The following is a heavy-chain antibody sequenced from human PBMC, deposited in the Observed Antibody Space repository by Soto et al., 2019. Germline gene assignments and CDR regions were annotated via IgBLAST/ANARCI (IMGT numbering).Heavy chain of an antibody. CDR1: GGSFNNYA. Sequence: QVHLVQSGAEVKKPGSSVKFSCTTSGGSFNNYAVSWVRQAPGQGLEWMGGIIPNFDTPNYAQKFQDRVNIIADESTSTVYMELRSLRSNDTAVYYCAVAMVREILIFESSGMHVWGQGTTVIVSS. CDR3: AVAMVREILIFESSGMHV. D-gene: IGHD3-10*01. J-gene: IGHJ6*02. CDR2: IIPNFDTP. V-gene: IGHV1-69*01.